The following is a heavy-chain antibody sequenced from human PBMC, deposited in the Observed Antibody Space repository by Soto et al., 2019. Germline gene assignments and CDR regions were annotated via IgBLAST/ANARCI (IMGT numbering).Heavy chain of an antibody. CDR1: GYTFTTYD. V-gene: IGHV1-18*04. CDR3: ARGGSGSGFDY. D-gene: IGHD3-10*01. J-gene: IGHJ4*02. Sequence: QVQLVQSGAGVQKPGASVKVSCKASGYTFTTYDISWVRQAPGQGLEWMGWISGNNGNTNYAQKLQGRVTMTRDTSTSTAYMDLRSLRSDDTAVYYCARGGSGSGFDYWGQGTLVTVSS. CDR2: ISGNNGNT.